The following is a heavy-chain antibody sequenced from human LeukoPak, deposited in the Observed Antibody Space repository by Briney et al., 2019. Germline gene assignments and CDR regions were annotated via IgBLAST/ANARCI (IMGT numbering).Heavy chain of an antibody. CDR1: GYTFTSYD. CDR2: MNPNSGNT. J-gene: IGHJ4*02. Sequence: ASVKVSCKASGYTFTSYDINWVRQATGQGLEWTGWMNPNSGNTGYAQKFQGRVTMTRNTSISTAYMELSSLRSEDTAVYYCARASPNYYGSGSYYYYFDYWGQGTLVTVSS. V-gene: IGHV1-8*01. D-gene: IGHD3-10*01. CDR3: ARASPNYYGSGSYYYYFDY.